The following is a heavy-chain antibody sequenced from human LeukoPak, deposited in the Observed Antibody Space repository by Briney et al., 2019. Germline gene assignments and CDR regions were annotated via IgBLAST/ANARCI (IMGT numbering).Heavy chain of an antibody. J-gene: IGHJ4*02. CDR3: AAAGDY. CDR2: ISSDGSST. Sequence: GGSLRLSCAASGFTFSSYWMHWVRQAPGKGLVWVSRISSDGSSTSYADSVKGRFTISRDNAKNLLYLQMNSLRDEDTAVYYCAAAGDYWGQGTLVTVSS. D-gene: IGHD3-10*01. CDR1: GFTFSSYW. V-gene: IGHV3-74*01.